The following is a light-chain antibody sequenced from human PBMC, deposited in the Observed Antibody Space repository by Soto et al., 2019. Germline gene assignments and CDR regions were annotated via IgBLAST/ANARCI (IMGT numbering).Light chain of an antibody. CDR2: DNS. CDR3: QSYDRSLSGSRV. CDR1: SSNIGAGYD. Sequence: QSVLTQPPSVSGAPGQRVTISCTGSSSNIGAGYDVHWYQQLPGTATKLLIYDNSNRPSGVPDRFSGSKSGTSASLAITGLQAEDEADYYCQSYDRSLSGSRVFGTGTKVTVL. V-gene: IGLV1-40*01. J-gene: IGLJ1*01.